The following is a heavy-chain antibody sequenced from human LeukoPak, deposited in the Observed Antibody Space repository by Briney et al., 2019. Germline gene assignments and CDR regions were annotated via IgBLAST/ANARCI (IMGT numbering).Heavy chain of an antibody. J-gene: IGHJ4*02. CDR1: GYTFTSYA. CDR3: ARGGGVIVTPPDY. CDR2: INAGNGNT. D-gene: IGHD3-16*02. V-gene: IGHV1-3*01. Sequence: ASVKVSCKASGYTFTSYAMHWVRQAPGQRLEWMGWINAGNGNTKYSQKFQGRVTITADESTSTAYMELSSLRSEDTAVYYCARGGGVIVTPPDYWGQGTLVTVSS.